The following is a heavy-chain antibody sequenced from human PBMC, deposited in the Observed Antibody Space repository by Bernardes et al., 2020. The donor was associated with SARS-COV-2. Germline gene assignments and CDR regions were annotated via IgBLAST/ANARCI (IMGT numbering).Heavy chain of an antibody. Sequence: SETLSLTCTVSGDSISSGSYYWGWIRQPPGKGPEWIGSIYYSGSTYFHPSLRSRVTISLDTSKNQFSLRLNSATAADTAVYFCARLVPSYEHFDPWGQGTLVTVSS. CDR2: IYYSGST. J-gene: IGHJ5*02. CDR3: ARLVPSYEHFDP. V-gene: IGHV4-39*01. CDR1: GDSISSGSYY. D-gene: IGHD2-15*01.